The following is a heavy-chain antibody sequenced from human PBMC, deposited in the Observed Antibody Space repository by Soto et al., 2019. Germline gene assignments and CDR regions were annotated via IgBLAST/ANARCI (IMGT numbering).Heavy chain of an antibody. V-gene: IGHV4-34*01. J-gene: IGHJ6*03. CDR2: INHSGGT. D-gene: IGHD3-10*01. CDR3: ARGRGGSYYYDYMDV. CDR1: GGSFSGYY. Sequence: QVQLQQWGAGLLKPSETLSLTCGVYGGSFSGYYWSWIRQPPGKGLEWIGEINHSGGTNYNPSLTSRVTISVDMSKNQFSLKLSSVTAADTAGYYCARGRGGSYYYDYMDVWGKGTTVTVSS.